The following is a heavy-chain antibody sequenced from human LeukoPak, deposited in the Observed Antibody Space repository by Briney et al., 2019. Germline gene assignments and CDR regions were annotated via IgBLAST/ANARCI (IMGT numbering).Heavy chain of an antibody. D-gene: IGHD5-18*01. CDR1: GFTFSNAW. CDR2: IKQDGTEK. CDR3: VAGYSYGGFDY. Sequence: GGSLRLSCAASGFTFSNAWMSWVRQAPGKGLEWVANIKQDGTEKYYVDSVKGRFTISRDNAKNSLYLQMNSLRAEDTAVYYCVAGYSYGGFDYWGQGTLVTVSS. V-gene: IGHV3-7*01. J-gene: IGHJ4*02.